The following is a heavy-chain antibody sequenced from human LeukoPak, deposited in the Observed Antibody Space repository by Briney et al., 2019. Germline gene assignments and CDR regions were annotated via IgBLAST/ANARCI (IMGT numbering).Heavy chain of an antibody. CDR3: AKVSDYDFWSGTGNWFDP. V-gene: IGHV3-23*01. CDR2: ISGSGGST. J-gene: IGHJ5*02. D-gene: IGHD3-3*01. CDR1: GFTFSSYA. Sequence: GGSLRLSCAASGFTFSSYAMSWVRQAPGKGLEWVSAISGSGGSTYYADSVKGRFTISRDNSKNTLYLQMNSLRAEDTAVYYCAKVSDYDFWSGTGNWFDPWGQGTLVTVSS.